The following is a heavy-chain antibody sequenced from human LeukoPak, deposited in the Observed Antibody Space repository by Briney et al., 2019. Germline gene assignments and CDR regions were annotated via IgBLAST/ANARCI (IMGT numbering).Heavy chain of an antibody. CDR1: GFTFSNFE. CDR3: ARGTYTSGWD. J-gene: IGHJ4*02. CDR2: ISSSGSSK. Sequence: GGSLRLSCAASGFTFSNFEMNWVRQAPGKGLEWGAYISSSGSSKHYADSVKGRFTISRDNAKRSLYLQMNSLRVEDTAVYYCARGTYTSGWDWGQGTLVTVSS. D-gene: IGHD6-19*01. V-gene: IGHV3-48*03.